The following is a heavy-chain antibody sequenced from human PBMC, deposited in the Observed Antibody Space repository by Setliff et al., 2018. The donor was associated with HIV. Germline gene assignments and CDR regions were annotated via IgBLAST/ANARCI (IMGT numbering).Heavy chain of an antibody. CDR3: ARPRLYSNALEY. Sequence: GASLSPSCAASGFTVSSNYMCWVRQPPGKGLEWGSTIYSDGNTYHADSVKGRFTLSRDNSTNTVYLQMNSLRPEYTAVYYCARPRLYSNALEYWGQGTLVTVSS. CDR1: GFTVSSNY. J-gene: IGHJ4*03. V-gene: IGHV3-66*02. CDR2: IYSDGNT. D-gene: IGHD6-13*01.